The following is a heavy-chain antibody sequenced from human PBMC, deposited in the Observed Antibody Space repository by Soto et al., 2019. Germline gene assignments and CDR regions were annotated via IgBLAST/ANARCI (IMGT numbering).Heavy chain of an antibody. CDR3: ARVGYCSGGSCYDAFDI. J-gene: IGHJ3*02. CDR1: GGSIGSYY. CDR2: IYYSGST. D-gene: IGHD2-15*01. V-gene: IGHV4-59*01. Sequence: SETLSLTCTVSGGSIGSYYWSWIRQPPGKGLEWIGYIYYSGSTNYNPSLKSRVTISVDTSKNQFSLKLSSVTAADTAVYYCARVGYCSGGSCYDAFDIWGQGTMVTVSS.